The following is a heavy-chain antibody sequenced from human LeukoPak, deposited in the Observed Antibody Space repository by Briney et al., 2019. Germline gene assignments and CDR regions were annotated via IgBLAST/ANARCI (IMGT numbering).Heavy chain of an antibody. Sequence: PGGSLRLSCVASGFTFSNYAMSWVRQAPGKGLEWVSGIGGGGVITSFADSVRGRFYISRDNSKNTLYLQMNSLRAEDTAVYYCAKELFVTGVISWYFDYWGQGTLVTVSS. CDR2: IGGGGVIT. D-gene: IGHD3-16*02. V-gene: IGHV3-23*01. CDR3: AKELFVTGVISWYFDY. J-gene: IGHJ4*02. CDR1: GFTFSNYA.